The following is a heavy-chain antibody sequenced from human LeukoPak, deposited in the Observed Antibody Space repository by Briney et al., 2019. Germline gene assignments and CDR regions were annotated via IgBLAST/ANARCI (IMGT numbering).Heavy chain of an antibody. Sequence: SETLSLTCAVYGGSFSGYYWSWIRQPPGKGLEWIVEINHSGSTNYNPPLKSRFTISVDTSKNHFSLKLSSVTAAEWAWFYCASTPLEMATIGNWFDPWGQGTLVTVSS. CDR3: ASTPLEMATIGNWFDP. D-gene: IGHD5-12*01. J-gene: IGHJ5*02. CDR1: GGSFSGYY. CDR2: INHSGST. V-gene: IGHV4-34*01.